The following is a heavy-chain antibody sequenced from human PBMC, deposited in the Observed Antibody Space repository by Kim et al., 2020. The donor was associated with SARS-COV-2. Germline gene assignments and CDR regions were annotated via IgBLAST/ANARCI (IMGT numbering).Heavy chain of an antibody. Sequence: GGSLRLSCAASGFTLSSYAMTWVRQAPGRGLEWVSVIYSAGSRTCYADSVKGRFTISRDESKNMLYLQMNSLRAEDTAVYYCAKGYYGGNSDGRHFDYWGQGTLVTVSS. CDR3: AKGYYGGNSDGRHFDY. V-gene: IGHV3-23*03. CDR1: GFTLSSYA. CDR2: IYSAGSRT. J-gene: IGHJ4*02. D-gene: IGHD4-17*01.